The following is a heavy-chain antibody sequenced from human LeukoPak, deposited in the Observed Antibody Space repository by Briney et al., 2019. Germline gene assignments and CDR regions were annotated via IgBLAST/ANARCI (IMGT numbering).Heavy chain of an antibody. V-gene: IGHV1-18*01. D-gene: IGHD2-15*01. CDR3: ARAVNYCSGGSCYYYYYYMDV. Sequence: ASVKVSCKASGYTFTSYGISWVRQAPGQGLEWMGWISAYNGNTNDAQKLQGRVTMTTDTSTSTAYMELRSLRSDDTAVYYCARAVNYCSGGSCYYYYYYMDVWGKGTTVTISS. CDR2: ISAYNGNT. CDR1: GYTFTSYG. J-gene: IGHJ6*03.